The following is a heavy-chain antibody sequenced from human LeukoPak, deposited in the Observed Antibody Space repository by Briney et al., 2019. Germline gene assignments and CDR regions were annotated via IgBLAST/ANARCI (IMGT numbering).Heavy chain of an antibody. V-gene: IGHV4-38-2*02. CDR1: GYSISSGYS. J-gene: IGHJ4*02. D-gene: IGHD3-10*01. Sequence: PSETLSLTCAVSGYSISSGYSWGWIRQPPGKGLEWIGSIYHSGSAYYNPSLQSRVTISVDTSKNQFSLKLSSLTAADTAVYYCAREARELTLSGSGRGGDYWGQGTLVTVSS. CDR3: AREARELTLSGSGRGGDY. CDR2: IYHSGSA.